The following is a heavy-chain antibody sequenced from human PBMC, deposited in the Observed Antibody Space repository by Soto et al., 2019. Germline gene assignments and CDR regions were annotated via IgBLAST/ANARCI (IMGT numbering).Heavy chain of an antibody. V-gene: IGHV4-59*01. CDR3: ARTAYYYDTSGYRFDP. D-gene: IGHD3-22*01. Sequence: QVQLQESGPGLVKPSETLSLTCTVSDGSISSYSWSWIRQPPGKGLEWIGYIYYSGSTNYNPSLQSRITISVDTSKNQFSLKLSSVTAADTAVYYCARTAYYYDTSGYRFDPWGQGTLVTVSS. J-gene: IGHJ5*02. CDR2: IYYSGST. CDR1: DGSISSYS.